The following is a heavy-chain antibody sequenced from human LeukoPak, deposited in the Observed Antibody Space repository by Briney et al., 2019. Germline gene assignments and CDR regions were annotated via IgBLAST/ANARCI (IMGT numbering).Heavy chain of an antibody. CDR1: GFTFNTYS. CDR2: ISSSSSII. J-gene: IGHJ3*02. V-gene: IGHV3-48*02. CDR3: ARDRYGSGASPDSFDI. Sequence: GGSLRLSCVASGFTFNTYSMNWVRQAPGKGLEWLSYISSSSSIIYDADSVKGRFTISRDNVKNSLYLQMNTLRDEDTAVYFCARDRYGSGASPDSFDIWGQGTMVTVSS. D-gene: IGHD3-10*01.